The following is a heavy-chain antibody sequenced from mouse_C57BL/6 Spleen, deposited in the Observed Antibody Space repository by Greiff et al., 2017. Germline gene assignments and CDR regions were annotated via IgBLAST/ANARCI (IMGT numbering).Heavy chain of an antibody. D-gene: IGHD1-1*01. V-gene: IGHV1-15*01. CDR3: TRYLITTVDWYFDV. CDR1: GYTFTDYE. CDR2: IDPETGGP. J-gene: IGHJ1*03. Sequence: QVQLLQSGAELVRPGASVTLSCKASGYTFTDYEMHWVKQTPVHGLEWIGAIDPETGGPAYTPKFKGKVILTADKSSSTAYMEIRSLTSEDSAVYYCTRYLITTVDWYFDVWGTGTTVTVSS.